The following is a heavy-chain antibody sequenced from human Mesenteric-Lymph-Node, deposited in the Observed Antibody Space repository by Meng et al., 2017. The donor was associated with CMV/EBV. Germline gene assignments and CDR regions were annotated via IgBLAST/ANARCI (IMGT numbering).Heavy chain of an antibody. V-gene: IGHV3-9*01. CDR3: AKGYCSSTSCSFDY. D-gene: IGHD2-2*01. J-gene: IGHJ4*02. Sequence: GGSLRLSCAASGFTFDDYAMHWVRQAPGKGLGWVSGISWNSGSIGYADSVKGRFTISRDNAKNSLYVQMNSLRAEDTALYYCAKGYCSSTSCSFDYWGQGTLVTVSS. CDR1: GFTFDDYA. CDR2: ISWNSGSI.